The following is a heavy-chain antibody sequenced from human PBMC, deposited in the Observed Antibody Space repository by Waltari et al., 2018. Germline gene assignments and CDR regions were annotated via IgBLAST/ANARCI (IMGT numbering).Heavy chain of an antibody. CDR3: ARDQRAGDYGDYVPSFDY. CDR2: IWYDGSNK. CDR1: GFTFSSYG. V-gene: IGHV3-33*01. Sequence: QVQLVESGGGVVQPGRSLRLSCAASGFTFSSYGMHWVRQAPGKGVECVAVIWYDGSNKYYADSVKGRFTISRDNSKNTLYLQMNSLRAEDTAVYYCARDQRAGDYGDYVPSFDYWGQGTLVTVSS. D-gene: IGHD4-17*01. J-gene: IGHJ4*02.